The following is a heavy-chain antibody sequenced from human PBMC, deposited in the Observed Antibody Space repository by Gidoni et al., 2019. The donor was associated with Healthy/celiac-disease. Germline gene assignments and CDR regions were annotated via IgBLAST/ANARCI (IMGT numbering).Heavy chain of an antibody. Sequence: QVQLVESGGGVVQPGRSLRLSCAASGFTFSSHGMHWVRQAPGKGLEWVAVISYDGSNKYYADSVKGRFTISRDNSKNTLYLQMNSLRAEDTAVYYCAKDKAMAPDYWGQGTLVTVSS. J-gene: IGHJ4*02. CDR3: AKDKAMAPDY. CDR2: ISYDGSNK. V-gene: IGHV3-30*18. CDR1: GFTFSSHG. D-gene: IGHD5-18*01.